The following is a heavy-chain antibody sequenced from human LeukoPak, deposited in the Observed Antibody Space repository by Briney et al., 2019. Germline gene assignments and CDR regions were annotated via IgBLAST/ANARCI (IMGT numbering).Heavy chain of an antibody. CDR1: GGSISSSSYY. J-gene: IGHJ5*02. Sequence: SETLSLTCTVSGGSISSSSYYWGWIRQPPGKGLEWIGSIYYSGSTYYNPSLKSRVTISVDTSKNQFSLKLSSVTAADTAVYYCARDTYYYDSRFDPWGQGTLVTVSS. CDR2: IYYSGST. D-gene: IGHD3-22*01. CDR3: ARDTYYYDSRFDP. V-gene: IGHV4-39*07.